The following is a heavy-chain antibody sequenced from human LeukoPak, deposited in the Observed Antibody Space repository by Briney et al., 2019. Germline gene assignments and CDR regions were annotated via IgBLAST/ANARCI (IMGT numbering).Heavy chain of an antibody. V-gene: IGHV1-69*04. Sequence: ASVKVSCKASGGTFSSYAISWVRQAPGQGLEWMGRIIPILGIANYAQKFQGRVTITADKSTSTAYMEPSSLRSEDTAVYYCARVVVGATSGFDYWGQGTLVTVSS. CDR1: GGTFSSYA. D-gene: IGHD1-26*01. CDR3: ARVVVGATSGFDY. CDR2: IIPILGIA. J-gene: IGHJ4*02.